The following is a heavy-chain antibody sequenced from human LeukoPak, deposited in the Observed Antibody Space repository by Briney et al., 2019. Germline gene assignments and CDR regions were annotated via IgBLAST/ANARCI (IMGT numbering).Heavy chain of an antibody. D-gene: IGHD1-26*01. V-gene: IGHV3-7*03. CDR3: ARDQVYSGSYLRYFQQ. J-gene: IGHJ1*01. CDR2: IKPDGSEK. CDR1: GFTFSSYW. Sequence: GGSLRLSYAASGFTFSSYWMTWVRQAPGKGLEWVANIKPDGSEKYYADSMKGRFTVSRDNAKNSLYLQINSLRAEDTAVYYCARDQVYSGSYLRYFQQWGQGTLVTVSS.